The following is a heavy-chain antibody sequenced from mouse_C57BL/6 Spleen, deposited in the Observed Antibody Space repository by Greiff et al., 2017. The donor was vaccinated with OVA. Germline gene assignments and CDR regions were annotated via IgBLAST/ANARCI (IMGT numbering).Heavy chain of an antibody. CDR1: GYTFTSYW. J-gene: IGHJ1*03. CDR3: ARRCYYGYFDV. V-gene: IGHV1-69*01. Sequence: QVQLQQPGAELVMPGASVKLSCKASGYTFTSYWMHWVKQRPGQGLEWIGEIDPSDSYTNYNQKFKGKSTLTVDKSSSTAYMQLSSLTSEDSAVYYCARRCYYGYFDVWGTGTTVTVSS. CDR2: IDPSDSYT.